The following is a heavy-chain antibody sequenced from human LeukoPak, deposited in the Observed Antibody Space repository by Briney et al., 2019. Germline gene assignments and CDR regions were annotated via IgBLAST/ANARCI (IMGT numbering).Heavy chain of an antibody. D-gene: IGHD2-8*01. V-gene: IGHV4-39*07. CDR1: GFTVSSNY. Sequence: GSLRLSCAASGFTVSSNYMSWVRQPPGKGLEWIGSIYYSGSTYYNPSLKSRVTISVDTSKNQFSLKLSSVTAADTAVYYCARDRGQGQTVMDYFDYWGQGTLVTVSS. CDR3: ARDRGQGQTVMDYFDY. CDR2: IYYSGST. J-gene: IGHJ4*02.